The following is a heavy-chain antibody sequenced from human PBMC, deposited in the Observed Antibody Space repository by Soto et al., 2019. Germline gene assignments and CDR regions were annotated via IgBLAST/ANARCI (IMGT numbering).Heavy chain of an antibody. CDR2: ISAYNGNT. Sequence: GASVKVSCKASGYTFTSYGISWVRQAPGQGLEWMGWISAYNGNTNYAQKLQGRVTMTTDTSTSTAYMELRSLRSDDTAVYYCARGRYYYDSSGYYPLDYWGQGTLVPSPQ. V-gene: IGHV1-18*01. D-gene: IGHD3-22*01. J-gene: IGHJ4*02. CDR1: GYTFTSYG. CDR3: ARGRYYYDSSGYYPLDY.